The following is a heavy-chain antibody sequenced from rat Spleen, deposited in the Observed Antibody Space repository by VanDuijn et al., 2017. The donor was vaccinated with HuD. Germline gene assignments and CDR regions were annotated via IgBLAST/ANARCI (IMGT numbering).Heavy chain of an antibody. CDR3: TTMGNYFNY. V-gene: IGHV5-7*01. Sequence: EVQLVESGGGLVQPGRSLKLSCAASGFTFSDYNMAWVRQAPKKGLEWVATITYDGSTTYYRDSVKGRFTISRDNAKSTLYLQMDSLRSEDTAPYYCTTMGNYFNYWGQGVMVTVSS. CDR2: ITYDGSTT. D-gene: IGHD1-7*01. CDR1: GFTFSDYN. J-gene: IGHJ2*01.